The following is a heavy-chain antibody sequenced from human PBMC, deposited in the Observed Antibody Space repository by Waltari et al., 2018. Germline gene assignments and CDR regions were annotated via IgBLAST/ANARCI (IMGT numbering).Heavy chain of an antibody. Sequence: QVQLQESGPGLVKPSETLSLTCTVSGYSISSGYYWGWIRQPPGKGLEWIGSIYHSGSTYYNPSLKSRVTISVDTSKNQFSLKLSSVTAADTAVYYCARTPLVGATEPYNWFDPWGQGTLVTVSS. CDR2: IYHSGST. CDR3: ARTPLVGATEPYNWFDP. V-gene: IGHV4-38-2*02. D-gene: IGHD1-26*01. J-gene: IGHJ5*02. CDR1: GYSISSGYY.